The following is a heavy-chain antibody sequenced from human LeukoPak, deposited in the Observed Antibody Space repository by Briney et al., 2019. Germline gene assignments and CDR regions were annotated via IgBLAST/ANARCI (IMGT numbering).Heavy chain of an antibody. D-gene: IGHD5-18*01. J-gene: IGHJ4*02. CDR3: ARQGYSAYASDY. CDR1: GYKFNAYL. V-gene: IGHV5-51*01. CDR2: IYPDDSDT. Sequence: NRGASLKISCKCSGYKFNAYLISCVRQMPEKVLEWMGIIYPDDSDTRYSPSFQGQVTISADKSISTAYLQWSSLKASDTAMYYCARQGYSAYASDYWGQGTLVTVSS.